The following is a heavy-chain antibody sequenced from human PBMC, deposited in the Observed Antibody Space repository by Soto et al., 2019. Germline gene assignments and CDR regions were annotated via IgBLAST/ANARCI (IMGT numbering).Heavy chain of an antibody. V-gene: IGHV1-18*01. J-gene: IGHJ5*01. CDR1: CYSFRSYG. CDR2: VSGYNYNT. CDR3: GRSSSMLGAGWSDS. D-gene: IGHD2-8*01. Sequence: ASVKVSCKASCYSFRSYGINWVRQAPGQGLEWIGWVSGYNYNTKYAQKLQGRITVTTDTSTNTAYMELRSLRSDDTAVYYCGRSSSMLGAGWSDSWGRGTLVTVSS.